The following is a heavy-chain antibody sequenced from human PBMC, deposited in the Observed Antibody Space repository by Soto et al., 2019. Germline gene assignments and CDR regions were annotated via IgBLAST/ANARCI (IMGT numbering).Heavy chain of an antibody. V-gene: IGHV4-4*07. J-gene: IGHJ6*02. CDR1: GGSISSYY. CDR2: IYTSGST. D-gene: IGHD4-17*01. CDR3: ARDSENDYGDPYYYGMDV. Sequence: LSLTCTVSGGSISSYYWSWIRQPAGKGLEWIGRIYTSGSTNYNPSLKSRVTMSVDTSKNQFSLKLSSVTAADTAVYYCARDSENDYGDPYYYGMDVWGQGXTVTVYS.